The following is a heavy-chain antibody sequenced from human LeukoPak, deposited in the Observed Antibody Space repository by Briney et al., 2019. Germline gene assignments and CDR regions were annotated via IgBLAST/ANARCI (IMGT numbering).Heavy chain of an antibody. J-gene: IGHJ4*02. D-gene: IGHD4-17*01. CDR1: GYTLTSYD. V-gene: IGHV1-8*01. CDR3: ARGGDYGDCVGFAY. CDR2: TNPNSGNT. Sequence: GASVKVSCKASGYTLTSYDINWVRQATGQGLEWMGWTNPNSGNTGYAQKFQGRVTMTRNTSISTAYMELSSLRSEDTAVYYCARGGDYGDCVGFAYWGQGTLVTVSS.